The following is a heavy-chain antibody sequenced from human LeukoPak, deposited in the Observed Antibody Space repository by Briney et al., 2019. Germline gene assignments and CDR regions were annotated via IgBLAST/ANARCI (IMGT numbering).Heavy chain of an antibody. Sequence: ASVKVSCKTTGGRFKSYGISWVRQAPGQGLEWMGGIIPIFGTANYAQKFQGRVTITADESTSTAYMEPSSLRSEDTAVYYCARSREFSGPFDYWGQGTLVTVSS. V-gene: IGHV1-69*01. J-gene: IGHJ4*02. D-gene: IGHD5-12*01. CDR2: IIPIFGTA. CDR3: ARSREFSGPFDY. CDR1: GGRFKSYG.